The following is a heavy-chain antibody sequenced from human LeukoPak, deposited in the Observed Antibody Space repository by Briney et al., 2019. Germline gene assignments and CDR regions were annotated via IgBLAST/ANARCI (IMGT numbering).Heavy chain of an antibody. D-gene: IGHD6-19*01. V-gene: IGHV4-39*01. Sequence: PSETLSLTCTVSGGSISSSSYHWGWVRQPPGKGLEWIGSIYYSGNTYYNPSLKSRRVTISVDTSKNQFSLRLSSVTAADTAAYYCARHQWHYYYYMGVWGKGSTVTVSS. J-gene: IGHJ6*03. CDR1: GGSISSSSYH. CDR3: ARHQWHYYYYMGV. CDR2: IYYSGNT.